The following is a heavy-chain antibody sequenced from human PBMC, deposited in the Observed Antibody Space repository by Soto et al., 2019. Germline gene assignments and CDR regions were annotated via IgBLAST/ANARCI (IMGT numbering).Heavy chain of an antibody. CDR3: ATVRAQYFDY. V-gene: IGHV4-30-4*01. CDR2: IYYTGST. CDR1: GGSISSAYYY. Sequence: HVQLQESGPGLVKPSQTLSLTCTVSGGSISSAYYYWSWIRQPPGKGLEWLAFIYYTGSTYYNPSLKSRLTISIDTSKNQFSLSLRSVTAADTAVYYCATVRAQYFDYWGQGTLVTVSS. J-gene: IGHJ4*02.